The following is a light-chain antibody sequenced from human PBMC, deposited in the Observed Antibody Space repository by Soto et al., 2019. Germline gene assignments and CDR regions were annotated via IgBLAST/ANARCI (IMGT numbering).Light chain of an antibody. Sequence: DIQMTQSPSTLSASVGDRVTITCRASQSISSWLAWYQQKPGKAPKLLIYDASSLESGVPSRFSGRGSGTEFTLTISSLQPDDFATYYCQQYTLYWTFGKGTKVDIK. J-gene: IGKJ1*01. V-gene: IGKV1-5*01. CDR1: QSISSW. CDR3: QQYTLYWT. CDR2: DAS.